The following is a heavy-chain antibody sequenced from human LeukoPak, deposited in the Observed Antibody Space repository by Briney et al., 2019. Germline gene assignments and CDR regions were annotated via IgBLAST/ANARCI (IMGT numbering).Heavy chain of an antibody. CDR1: GFTFSSYG. Sequence: GGSLRLSCAASGFTFSSYGMPWVRQAPGKGLEWVAFIRYDGSNKYYADSVKGRFTISRDNAKNSLYLQMNSLRDEDTAVYYCASPKYGSGSYPFDYWGQGTLVTVSS. J-gene: IGHJ4*02. CDR3: ASPKYGSGSYPFDY. V-gene: IGHV3-30*02. CDR2: IRYDGSNK. D-gene: IGHD3-10*01.